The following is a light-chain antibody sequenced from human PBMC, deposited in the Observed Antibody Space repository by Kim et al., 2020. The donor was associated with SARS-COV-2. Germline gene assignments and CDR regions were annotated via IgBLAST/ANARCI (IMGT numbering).Light chain of an antibody. Sequence: AIRMTQSPSSLSASTGDRVTITCRASQGISSYLAWYQQKPGKAPKLLIYAASTLQSGVPSRFSGSGSGTDFTLTISCLQSEDFATYYCQQYYSYPNTFGQGPSWRS. CDR1: QGISSY. J-gene: IGKJ2*01. V-gene: IGKV1-8*01. CDR3: QQYYSYPNT. CDR2: AAS.